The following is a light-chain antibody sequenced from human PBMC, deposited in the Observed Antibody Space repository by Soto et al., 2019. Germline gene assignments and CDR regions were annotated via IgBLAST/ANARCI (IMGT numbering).Light chain of an antibody. V-gene: IGLV2-14*01. CDR1: NSDVGAYDY. CDR3: SSSTVTYTLL. Sequence: QSALTQPASVSGSPGQSITISCTGTNSDVGAYDYVSWYQQHPGKAPKLMIYEVSNRPSGVSDRFPASKSGNTASLTISGLQAEDEANYYCSSSTVTYTLLFGSGTQLTVL. CDR2: EVS. J-gene: IGLJ6*01.